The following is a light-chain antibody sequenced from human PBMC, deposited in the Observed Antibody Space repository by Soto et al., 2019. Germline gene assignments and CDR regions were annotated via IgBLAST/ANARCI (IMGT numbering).Light chain of an antibody. V-gene: IGLV2-14*01. Sequence: QSALTQPASVSGSPGQSITISCTGTSSDVGGYNYVSWYQQHPGKAPKLMIYDVSTRPSGVSNRFSGSKSGNTASLTISGHQAVDEADYYCSSYTSSSTVVFGGGTKLTVL. CDR2: DVS. J-gene: IGLJ2*01. CDR3: SSYTSSSTVV. CDR1: SSDVGGYNY.